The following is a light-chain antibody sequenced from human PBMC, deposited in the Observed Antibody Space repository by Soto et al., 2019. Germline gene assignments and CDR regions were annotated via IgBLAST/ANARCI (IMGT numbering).Light chain of an antibody. CDR2: GGS. CDR3: QQYGSSRTWT. Sequence: DIVLTQSPATLALTPGQAASLSCRASKSVGGDLVWYQQHPGQAPRLLIYGGSSRATGIPDRFSGSGSGTDFTLPISRLEAADFAVYYCQQYGSSRTWTFGQGTKVDIK. J-gene: IGKJ1*01. CDR1: KSVGGD. V-gene: IGKV3-20*01.